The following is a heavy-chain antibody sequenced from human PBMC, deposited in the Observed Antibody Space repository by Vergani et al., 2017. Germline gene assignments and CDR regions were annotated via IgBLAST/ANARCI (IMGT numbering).Heavy chain of an antibody. CDR1: GASINNDFYY. CDR2: IYVSGIT. Sequence: QVQLQESGPGLVKPSQTLSLTCTVSGASINNDFYYWHWIRQPAGKGLEWIGRIYVSGITDYNSSLQSRVSMSVDTSKNQFSLTLTSVTAADTAVYYCARDNKQRRPRAFVLGGQGTMVTVSS. V-gene: IGHV4-61*02. D-gene: IGHD2/OR15-2a*01. J-gene: IGHJ3*01. CDR3: ARDNKQRRPRAFVL.